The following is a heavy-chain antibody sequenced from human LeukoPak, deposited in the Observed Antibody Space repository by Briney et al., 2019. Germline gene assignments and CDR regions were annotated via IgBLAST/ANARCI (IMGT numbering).Heavy chain of an antibody. CDR2: IIPIFGTA. Sequence: GASVKVSCKASGGTFSSYAISWVRQAPGQGLEWMGRIIPIFGTANYAQKFQGRVTITTDESTSTAYMELNSLRSEDTAVYYCARDVGSPRDAFDIWGQGTMVTVSS. CDR1: GGTFSSYA. J-gene: IGHJ3*02. V-gene: IGHV1-69*05. D-gene: IGHD1-26*01. CDR3: ARDVGSPRDAFDI.